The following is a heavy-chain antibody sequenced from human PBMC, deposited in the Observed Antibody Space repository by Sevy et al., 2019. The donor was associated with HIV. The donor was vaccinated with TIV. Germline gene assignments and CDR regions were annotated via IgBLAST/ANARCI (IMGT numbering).Heavy chain of an antibody. V-gene: IGHV4-4*07. CDR2: IHSSGST. Sequence: SETLSLTCTVSGGSITSYYWSWIRQPAGKGLEWIGRIHSSGSTNNNRSLKSRVTMSVDTSKNQFSLRLSSVTAADTAMYYCARDSGYDQNFDYWGQGTLVTVSS. CDR3: ARDSGYDQNFDY. CDR1: GGSITSYY. J-gene: IGHJ4*02. D-gene: IGHD5-12*01.